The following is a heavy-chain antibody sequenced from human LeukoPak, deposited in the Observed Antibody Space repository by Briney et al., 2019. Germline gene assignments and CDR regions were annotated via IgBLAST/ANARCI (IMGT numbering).Heavy chain of an antibody. V-gene: IGHV1-18*01. D-gene: IGHD4-17*01. Sequence: ASVKVSCKASGYIFMSYGISWARQAPGQGLEWMGWISAYNGNTNCAQKFQGRVAITTDTSTSTAYMDLRGLTSDDTAVYYCARASRRSGAFDIWGQGTTVTVSS. CDR2: ISAYNGNT. CDR3: ARASRRSGAFDI. CDR1: GYIFMSYG. J-gene: IGHJ3*02.